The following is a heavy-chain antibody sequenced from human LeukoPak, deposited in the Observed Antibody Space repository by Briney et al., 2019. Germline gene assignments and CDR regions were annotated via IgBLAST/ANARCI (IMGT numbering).Heavy chain of an antibody. CDR2: ISSSSSTI. CDR3: ARDPRTVRI. V-gene: IGHV3-48*04. CDR1: GFTFSSCS. J-gene: IGHJ4*02. D-gene: IGHD1-1*01. Sequence: GGSLRLSCAASGFTFSSCSMNWVRQAPGKGLEWVSYISSSSSTIYYADSVKGRFTISRDNAKNSLYLQMNSLRVEDTAVYYCARDPRTVRIWGQGTLVTVSS.